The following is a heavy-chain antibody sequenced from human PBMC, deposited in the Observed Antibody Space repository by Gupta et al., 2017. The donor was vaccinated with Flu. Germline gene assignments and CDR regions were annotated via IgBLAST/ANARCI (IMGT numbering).Heavy chain of an antibody. CDR3: ARGQITERDIYDYVWGDF. CDR1: GYYFSEFF. CDR2: VNPISGST. Sequence: QVQLVQSGAEVKKPGASVKVSCKTSGYYFSEFFLHWVRQPPGQGLEWVGWVNPISGSTVYAKKFQGRVTLTRDMSIGTAYIEITGLRPDDTAVYFCARGQITERDIYDYVWGDFWGQGTPVIVSS. J-gene: IGHJ4*02. V-gene: IGHV1-2*02. D-gene: IGHD3-16*01.